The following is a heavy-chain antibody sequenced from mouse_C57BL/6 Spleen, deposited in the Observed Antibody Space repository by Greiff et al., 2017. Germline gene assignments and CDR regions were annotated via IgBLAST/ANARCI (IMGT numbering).Heavy chain of an antibody. D-gene: IGHD2-5*01. J-gene: IGHJ2*01. Sequence: QVQLQQPGAELVMPGASVKLSCKASGYTFTSYWMHWVKQRPGQGLEWIGEIDPSDSYTNYNQKFKGKSTLTVDKSSSTAYMQLSSLTSEDSAVYYCARSVYYSNYDYWGQATTLTVSS. CDR2: IDPSDSYT. CDR3: ARSVYYSNYDY. CDR1: GYTFTSYW. V-gene: IGHV1-69*01.